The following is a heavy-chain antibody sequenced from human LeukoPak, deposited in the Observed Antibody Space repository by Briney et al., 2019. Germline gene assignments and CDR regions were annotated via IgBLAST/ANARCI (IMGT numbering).Heavy chain of an antibody. CDR2: IRAEGAPT. J-gene: IGHJ4*02. Sequence: GGSLRLSCRASGFSFSIYSMNWVRQAPGKGLEWVSVIRAEGAPTYYADSVKGRFTIPRDNSKNMLYLQMNSLRAEDTATYYCVKDGHCRDSICATKRVVAGYIDHGGQGTQVTVSA. CDR3: VKDGHCRDSICATKRVVAGYIDH. CDR1: GFSFSIYS. V-gene: IGHV3-23*01. D-gene: IGHD6-19*01.